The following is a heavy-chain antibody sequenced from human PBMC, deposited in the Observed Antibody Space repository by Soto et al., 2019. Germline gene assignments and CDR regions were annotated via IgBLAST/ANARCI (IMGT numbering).Heavy chain of an antibody. D-gene: IGHD4-4*01. CDR2: VSSSSTYI. CDR3: ARDLKPSTAVTLVVDC. CDR1: GFTFSTYS. J-gene: IGHJ4*02. V-gene: IGHV3-21*01. Sequence: GGSLRLSCAASGFTFSTYSMNWVRQAPGKGLEWVSSVSSSSTYIYYADSVKGRFTISRDNATNSLYLQMNSLRAEYTAVYYCARDLKPSTAVTLVVDCWGQGTLVTVPQ.